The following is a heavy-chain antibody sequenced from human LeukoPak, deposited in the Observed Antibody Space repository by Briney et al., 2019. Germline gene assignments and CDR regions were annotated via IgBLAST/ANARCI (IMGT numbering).Heavy chain of an antibody. D-gene: IGHD3-10*01. CDR3: ARDQPYYYGSGTWALTRIEDSYAMDV. V-gene: IGHV1-18*01. CDR1: GYTFISFG. Sequence: PQASVKVSCKASGYTFISFGFSWVRQAPGQGLEWMGWISAYNGNTNYAQKLQGRVTMTTDTSTSTAYMELRSLRSDDTAVYYCARDQPYYYGSGTWALTRIEDSYAMDVWGQGTTITVSS. J-gene: IGHJ6*02. CDR2: ISAYNGNT.